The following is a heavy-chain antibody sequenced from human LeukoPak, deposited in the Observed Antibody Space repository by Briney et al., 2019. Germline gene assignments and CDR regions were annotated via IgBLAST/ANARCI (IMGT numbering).Heavy chain of an antibody. J-gene: IGHJ4*02. V-gene: IGHV3-30*02. CDR3: AKDLGRLPDY. CDR2: IRYDGSNK. Sequence: GGSLRLSCAASGFTFSSYGMYWVRQAPGKGLEWVAFIRYDGSNKYYADSVKGRFTISRDNSKNTLYLQMNSLRAEDTAVYYCAKDLGRLPDYWGQGTLVTVSS. CDR1: GFTFSSYG. D-gene: IGHD1-1*01.